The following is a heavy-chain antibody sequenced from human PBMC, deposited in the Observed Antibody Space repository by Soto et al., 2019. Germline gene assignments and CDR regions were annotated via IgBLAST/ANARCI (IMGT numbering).Heavy chain of an antibody. CDR1: GFTFSSYA. J-gene: IGHJ4*02. Sequence: EVQLLESGGGLVQPGGSPRLSCAASGFTFSSYAMSWVRQAPGKGLEWVSAISGSGGSTYYADSVKGRFTISRDNSKNTLYLQMNSLRAEDTAVYYCAKGYDSSGYYFDYWGQGTLVTVSS. CDR3: AKGYDSSGYYFDY. V-gene: IGHV3-23*01. D-gene: IGHD3-22*01. CDR2: ISGSGGST.